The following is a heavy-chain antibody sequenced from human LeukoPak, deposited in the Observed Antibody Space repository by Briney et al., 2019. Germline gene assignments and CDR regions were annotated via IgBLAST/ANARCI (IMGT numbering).Heavy chain of an antibody. CDR2: IYNNGNT. CDR3: ARVGGDQVGY. D-gene: IGHD4-17*01. J-gene: IGHJ4*02. V-gene: IGHV3-53*01. CDR1: GLTVSSKY. Sequence: GGSLRLSCGASGLTVSSKYMSWVRQAPGKGLEWVSVIYNNGNTHYADSVKGRFTISRDNSKNTLYLQMNSLRAEDTAVYYCARVGGDQVGYWGQGTLVAVSS.